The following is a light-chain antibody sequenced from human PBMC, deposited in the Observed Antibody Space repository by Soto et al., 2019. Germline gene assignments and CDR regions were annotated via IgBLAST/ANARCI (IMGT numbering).Light chain of an antibody. Sequence: DIQMTQSPSSLSASVGDRVTITCRASQGISTYLNWYQQKPGKAPKLLIYGATSLQSGVPSTFSGRGSETDFTLTISTLQPEDFATYSCQQSYSTTWTVGPGTKGDIK. J-gene: IGKJ1*01. V-gene: IGKV1-39*01. CDR1: QGISTY. CDR2: GAT. CDR3: QQSYSTTWT.